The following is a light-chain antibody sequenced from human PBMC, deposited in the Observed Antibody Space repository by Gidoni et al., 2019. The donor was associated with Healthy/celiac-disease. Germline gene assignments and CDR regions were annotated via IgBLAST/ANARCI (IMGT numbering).Light chain of an antibody. V-gene: IGKV1-39*01. CDR2: AAS. CDR1: HSISGY. J-gene: IGKJ4*01. CDR3: QQSYSTLLT. Sequence: DIQMSQSPSSLSASVGDRVTITCRASHSISGYLNWYQQKPGKSPKLLIYAASSLQSGVPSRFSGSGSGTDFTLTISSLQPEDFATYYCQQSYSTLLTFXGXTKVEIK.